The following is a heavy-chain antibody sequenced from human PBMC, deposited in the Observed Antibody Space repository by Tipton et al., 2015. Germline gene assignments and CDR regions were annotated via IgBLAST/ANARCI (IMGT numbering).Heavy chain of an antibody. D-gene: IGHD2/OR15-2a*01. CDR1: GGSISSSSYY. J-gene: IGHJ4*02. CDR2: IYYSGST. CDR3: ARAFYDNSGSLFDF. Sequence: TLSLTCTVSGGSISSSSYYWGWIRQPPGKELERIGSIYYSGSTYYNPSLKSRVTTSVDTSKNQFSLHQASVTTEDTAVYFCARAFYDNSGSLFDFWDQGNMVAVSS. V-gene: IGHV4-39*01.